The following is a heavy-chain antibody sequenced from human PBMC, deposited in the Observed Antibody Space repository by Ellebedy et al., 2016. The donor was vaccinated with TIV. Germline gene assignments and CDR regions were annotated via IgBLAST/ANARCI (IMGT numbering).Heavy chain of an antibody. V-gene: IGHV1-2*02. D-gene: IGHD6-13*01. CDR1: GYTFTGYY. CDR2: INPNSGGT. Sequence: ASVKVSCXASGYTFTGYYMHWVRQAPGQGLEWMGWINPNSGGTNYAQKFQGRVTMTRDTSISTAYMELSRLRSDDTAVYYCARGDSSSWYRTECYFDYWGQGTLVTVSS. CDR3: ARGDSSSWYRTECYFDY. J-gene: IGHJ4*02.